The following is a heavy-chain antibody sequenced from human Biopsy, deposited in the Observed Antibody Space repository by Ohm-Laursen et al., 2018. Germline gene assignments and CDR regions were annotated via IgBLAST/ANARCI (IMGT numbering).Heavy chain of an antibody. V-gene: IGHV3-11*01. D-gene: IGHD4-23*01. J-gene: IGHJ6*02. CDR2: ISSGGTTI. CDR1: GFPFSDYY. Sequence: SLRLSCAASGFPFSDYYMRWIRQAPGKGLEWVSYISSGGTTIYYADSVKGRFTISRDNAKNSLYLQMNSLRADDTAVYYCAIDTRWSPYHMDVWGQGTTVTVSS. CDR3: AIDTRWSPYHMDV.